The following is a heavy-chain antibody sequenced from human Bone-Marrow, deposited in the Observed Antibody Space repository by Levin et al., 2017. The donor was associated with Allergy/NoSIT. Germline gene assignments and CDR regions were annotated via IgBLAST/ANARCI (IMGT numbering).Heavy chain of an antibody. CDR3: ARREGDF. V-gene: IGHV4-39*01. Sequence: SQTLSLTCSVSGDSISNSTFYWAWIRQTPAKGLEWIGSVYFDGSTYYNPSLMGRVTISVDTSKNEFSLNMRSVTVADSAVYYCARREGDFWGQGTLVSVSS. CDR1: GDSISNSTFY. CDR2: VYFDGST. J-gene: IGHJ4*02.